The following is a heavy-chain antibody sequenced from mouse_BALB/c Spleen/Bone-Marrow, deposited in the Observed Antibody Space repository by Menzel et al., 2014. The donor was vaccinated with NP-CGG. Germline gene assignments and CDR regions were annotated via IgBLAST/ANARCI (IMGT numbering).Heavy chain of an antibody. Sequence: QVQLQQSGAELVRPGSSVKISCKASGYAFSNCWMNWVKQRPGQGLEWIGQIYPGDGDTNYNGKFKGKATLTADKSSSPAYMQLSSLTSEDSAVYFCARSGVPLYAMDYWDQGTSVTVSS. D-gene: IGHD3-1*01. CDR3: ARSGVPLYAMDY. V-gene: IGHV1-80*01. CDR2: IYPGDGDT. CDR1: GYAFSNCW. J-gene: IGHJ4*01.